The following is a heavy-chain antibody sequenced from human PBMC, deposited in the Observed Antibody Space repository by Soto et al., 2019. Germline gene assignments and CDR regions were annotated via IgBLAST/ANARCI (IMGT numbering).Heavy chain of an antibody. D-gene: IGHD5-18*01. CDR1: VFTFSSYE. J-gene: IGHJ4*02. V-gene: IGHV3-48*03. CDR2: ISSSGSTI. CDR3: ARDIDTAMVSVFDY. Sequence: ESGGGLVQPGGSLRLSCAASVFTFSSYEMNWVRQAPGKGLEWVSYISSSGSTIYYADSVKGRFTISRDNAKNSLYLQMNSLRAEDTAVYYCARDIDTAMVSVFDYWGQGTLVTVSS.